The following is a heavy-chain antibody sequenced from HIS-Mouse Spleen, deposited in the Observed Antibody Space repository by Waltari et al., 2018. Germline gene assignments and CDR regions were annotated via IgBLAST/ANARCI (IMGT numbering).Heavy chain of an antibody. V-gene: IGHV4-39*07. CDR1: GGSISSSSYY. Sequence: QLQLQESGPGLVKPSETLSLTCTVSGGSISSSSYYWGWIRQPPGKGLEWIGSIYYSGSTYYNPSLKSRVTISVDTSKNQFSLKLSSVTAADTAVYYCARDNRRVGVIDYWGQGTLVTVSS. CDR3: ARDNRRVGVIDY. D-gene: IGHD3-16*01. CDR2: IYYSGST. J-gene: IGHJ4*02.